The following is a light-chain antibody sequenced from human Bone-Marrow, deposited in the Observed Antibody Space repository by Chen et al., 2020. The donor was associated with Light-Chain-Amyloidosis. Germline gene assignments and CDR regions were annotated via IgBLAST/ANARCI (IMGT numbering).Light chain of an antibody. Sequence: LNRPPSVPESLEQWTTTPAPGTGSDFGADNHVSWYQQHPDKAPKLMIYEVTNRPSWVPDRFSGSKSDNTASLTISGLQTEDEADYFCSSYTITNTLVFGSGTRVTVL. V-gene: IGLV2-14*01. CDR2: EVT. J-gene: IGLJ1*01. CDR1: GSDFGADNH. CDR3: SSYTITNTLV.